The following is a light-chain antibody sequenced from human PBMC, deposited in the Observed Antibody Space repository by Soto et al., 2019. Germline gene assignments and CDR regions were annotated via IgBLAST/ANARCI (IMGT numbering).Light chain of an antibody. J-gene: IGLJ3*02. V-gene: IGLV4-69*01. Sequence: QLVLTQSPSASASLGASVKLTCTLSSGHISYAIAWHQQQPEKGPRYLMKLNSDGSHSKGDGIPDRFSGSSSGAERYRTISSLQSEDEADYYCQTWGTGPWVFGGGTKLTVL. CDR2: LNSDGSH. CDR3: QTWGTGPWV. CDR1: SGHISYA.